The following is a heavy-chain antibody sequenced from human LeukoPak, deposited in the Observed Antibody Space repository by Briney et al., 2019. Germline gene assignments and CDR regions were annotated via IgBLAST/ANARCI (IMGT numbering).Heavy chain of an antibody. D-gene: IGHD3-22*01. CDR2: ISGSGGDT. CDR3: AKDYYDRSGPGGYFDY. Sequence: GGSLRLSCAASGFTFSSSAMRWVRQAPGKGLEWVSDISGSGGDTYYADSVKGRFTISRDNSKNTLYLHMNSLRAEDTAVYYCAKDYYDRSGPGGYFDYWGQGTLVTVSS. J-gene: IGHJ4*02. V-gene: IGHV3-23*01. CDR1: GFTFSSSA.